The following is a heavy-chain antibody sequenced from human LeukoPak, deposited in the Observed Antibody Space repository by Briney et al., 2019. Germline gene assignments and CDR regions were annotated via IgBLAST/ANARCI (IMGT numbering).Heavy chain of an antibody. Sequence: GGSLRLSCAASGFIFSSYWMTWVRQAPGKGLEWVANIKRDGSEKYYVDSVKGRFTISRDNAKNSLYLQMSSLRTEDTAVYYCARGRGSWYGVYFDYWGQGTLVTVSS. V-gene: IGHV3-7*01. D-gene: IGHD6-13*01. CDR2: IKRDGSEK. CDR1: GFIFSSYW. J-gene: IGHJ4*02. CDR3: ARGRGSWYGVYFDY.